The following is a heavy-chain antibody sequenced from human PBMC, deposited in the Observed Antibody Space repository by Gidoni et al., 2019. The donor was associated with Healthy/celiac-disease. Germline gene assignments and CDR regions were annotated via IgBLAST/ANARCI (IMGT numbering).Heavy chain of an antibody. CDR1: GGSISSYY. D-gene: IGHD4-17*01. Sequence: QVQLQESGPGLVKPSETLSLTCTVSGGSISSYYWSWIRQPPGKGLEWIGYIYYSGSTNYNPSLKSRVTISVDTSKNQFSLKLSSVTAADTAVYYCARVGIGEGDYGGGWYYDMDVWGKGTTVTVSS. CDR2: IYYSGST. J-gene: IGHJ6*03. CDR3: ARVGIGEGDYGGGWYYDMDV. V-gene: IGHV4-59*01.